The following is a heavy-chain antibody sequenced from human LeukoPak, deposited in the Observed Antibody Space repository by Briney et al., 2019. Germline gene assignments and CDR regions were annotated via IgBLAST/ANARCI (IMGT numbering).Heavy chain of an antibody. Sequence: ASVKVSCKVSGYTLTELSMHWVRQAPGKGLERMGGFDPEDGETIYAQKFQGRVTMTEDTSTDTAYMELSSLRSEDTAVYYCATAIPYYYDSSGYYFDYWGQGTLVTVSS. CDR1: GYTLTELS. CDR2: FDPEDGET. V-gene: IGHV1-24*01. CDR3: ATAIPYYYDSSGYYFDY. J-gene: IGHJ4*02. D-gene: IGHD3-22*01.